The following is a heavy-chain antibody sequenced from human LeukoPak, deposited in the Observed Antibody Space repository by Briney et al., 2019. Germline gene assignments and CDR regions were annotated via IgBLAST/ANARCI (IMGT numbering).Heavy chain of an antibody. CDR2: IYISGNT. D-gene: IGHD6-19*01. J-gene: IGHJ3*02. V-gene: IGHV4-61*02. CDR3: TRGWSSAGAFDI. CDR1: GGSITSGYS. Sequence: SETLSLTCTVSGGSITSGYSWTWIRQPAGKGLEWIGRIYISGNTDYNLSLKSRITISMDTSKNQFSLEMSSVTAADTAVYYCTRGWSSAGAFDIWGPGTMVTVSS.